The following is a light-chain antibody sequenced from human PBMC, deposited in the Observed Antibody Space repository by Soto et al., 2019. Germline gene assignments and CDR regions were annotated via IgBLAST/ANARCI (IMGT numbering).Light chain of an antibody. CDR2: GTS. CDR1: QSVNSNY. V-gene: IGKV3-20*01. Sequence: EIVLTQSPGPLSFSPGERATLSCRASQSVNSNYLAWYQQKPGQAPRLLIYGTSSRAPGIPDRFSGSGSGTDFTLTISRLEPEDFAVYYCQLYDNSLYTFGQGTNLEIK. J-gene: IGKJ2*01. CDR3: QLYDNSLYT.